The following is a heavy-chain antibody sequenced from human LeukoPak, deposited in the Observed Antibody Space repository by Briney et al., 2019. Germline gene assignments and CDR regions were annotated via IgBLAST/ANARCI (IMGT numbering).Heavy chain of an antibody. J-gene: IGHJ4*02. D-gene: IGHD2-2*01. CDR1: GFTFSGSG. Sequence: GGSLRLSCAASGFTFSGSGMHWVRQAPGKGLEGVAFIRYHGSDKFYADSVKGRFTISRDNSKNTLYLQMSSLRPEDTSVYYCARSPTSWYFDYWGQGTLVTVSS. CDR2: IRYHGSDK. V-gene: IGHV3-30*02. CDR3: ARSPTSWYFDY.